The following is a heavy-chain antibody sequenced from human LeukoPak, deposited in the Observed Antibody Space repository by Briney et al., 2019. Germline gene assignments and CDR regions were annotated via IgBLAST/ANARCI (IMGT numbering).Heavy chain of an antibody. D-gene: IGHD3-9*01. Sequence: GGSLRISCAASGFTFSSYSMNWVRQAPGKGLEWVSSISSSGSYIYYANSVKGRFTISRDSAKNSLYLQMNSLRAEDTFFYYCPRELYDILTGYYLLDYWGQGTLVTVSS. CDR2: ISSSGSYI. J-gene: IGHJ4*02. CDR3: PRELYDILTGYYLLDY. CDR1: GFTFSSYS. V-gene: IGHV3-21*01.